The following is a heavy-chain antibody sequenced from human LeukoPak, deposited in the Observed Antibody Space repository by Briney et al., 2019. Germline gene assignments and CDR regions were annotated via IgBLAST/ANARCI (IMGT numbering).Heavy chain of an antibody. CDR2: ISSSSSYI. CDR1: GFTFSSYS. Sequence: PGRSLRLSCAASGFTFSSYSMNWVRQAPGKGLEWVSSISSSSSYIYYADSVKGRFTISRDNAKNSLYLQMNSLRAEDTAVYYCARLHADPRNAFDIWGQGTMVTVSS. D-gene: IGHD4-11*01. J-gene: IGHJ3*02. CDR3: ARLHADPRNAFDI. V-gene: IGHV3-21*01.